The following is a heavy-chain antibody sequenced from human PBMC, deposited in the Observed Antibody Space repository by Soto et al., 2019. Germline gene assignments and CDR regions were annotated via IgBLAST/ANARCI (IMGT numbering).Heavy chain of an antibody. CDR3: ARVVQKDGGLLSNYYYGMDV. J-gene: IGHJ6*02. CDR1: GGSVSSGYYY. D-gene: IGHD3-10*01. Sequence: SETLSLTCTVSGGSVSSGYYYWSWIRQPPGKGLEWIGYIYYRGSTNYNPSLKSRVTISVDTSKNQFSLKLSSVTAADTAVYYCARVVQKDGGLLSNYYYGMDVWGQGTTVTVS. CDR2: IYYRGST. V-gene: IGHV4-61*01.